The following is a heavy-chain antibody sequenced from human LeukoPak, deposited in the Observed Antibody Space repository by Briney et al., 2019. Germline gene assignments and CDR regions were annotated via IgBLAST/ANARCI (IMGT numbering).Heavy chain of an antibody. CDR3: TRTYYYDSIDYFDY. V-gene: IGHV3-74*01. D-gene: IGHD3-22*01. Sequence: PGGSLRLSCVASGFTFSNYWMHWVRQAPGKGLVWVSRIRSDGSSTIYADSVKGRFTISRDNAKSTLYLQMSSLRAEDTAVYYCTRTYYYDSIDYFDYWGQGTLVTVSS. CDR1: GFTFSNYW. CDR2: IRSDGSST. J-gene: IGHJ4*02.